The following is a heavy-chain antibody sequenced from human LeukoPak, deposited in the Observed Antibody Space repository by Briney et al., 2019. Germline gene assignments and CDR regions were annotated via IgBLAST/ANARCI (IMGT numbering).Heavy chain of an antibody. V-gene: IGHV3-30*04. CDR2: ISYDGSNK. CDR3: AGDPYGGNSGGPFDY. CDR1: GFTFSSYA. Sequence: GGSLRLSCAASGFTFSSYAMHWVRQAPGKGLEWVAVISYDGSNKYYADSVKGRFTISRDNSKNTLYLQMNSLRAEDTAVYYCAGDPYGGNSGGPFDYWGQGTLVTVSS. J-gene: IGHJ4*02. D-gene: IGHD4-23*01.